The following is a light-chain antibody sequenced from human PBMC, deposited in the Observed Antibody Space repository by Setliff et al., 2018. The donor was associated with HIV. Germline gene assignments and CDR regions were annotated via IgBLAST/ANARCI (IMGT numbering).Light chain of an antibody. CDR2: EVS. CDR3: SSYSSSVTVV. CDR1: DSDVGGYHY. Sequence: QSALTQPASVSGSPGQSITISCTGADSDVGGYHYVSWYQQHPGKAPKLMIYEVSNRPSGVSNRFSGSKSGTTASLTISGLQTEDEADYYCSSYSSSVTVVFGGGTKVTVL. J-gene: IGLJ2*01. V-gene: IGLV2-14*01.